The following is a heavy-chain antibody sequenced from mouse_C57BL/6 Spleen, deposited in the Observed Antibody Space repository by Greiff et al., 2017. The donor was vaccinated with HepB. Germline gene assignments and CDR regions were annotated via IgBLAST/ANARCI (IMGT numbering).Heavy chain of an antibody. Sequence: VQLQQPGAELVKPGASVKLSCKASGYTFTSYWMHWVKQRPGQGLEWIGMIHPNSGSTNYNEKFKSKATLTVDKSSSTAYMQLSSLTSEDSAVYYCARGGYYGSRGYFDVWGTGTTVTVSS. CDR2: IHPNSGST. D-gene: IGHD1-1*01. CDR3: ARGGYYGSRGYFDV. J-gene: IGHJ1*03. CDR1: GYTFTSYW. V-gene: IGHV1-64*01.